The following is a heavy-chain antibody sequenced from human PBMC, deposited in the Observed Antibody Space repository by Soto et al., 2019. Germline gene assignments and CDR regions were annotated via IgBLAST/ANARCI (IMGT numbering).Heavy chain of an antibody. CDR3: ARGSLKVVGPTNWFHP. Sequence: SETLSLTCTVSGGSISSYYWSWIRQPPGKGLEWIGYIYYSGSTNYNPSLKSRVTISVDTSKNQFSLKLSSVTAADTAVYYCARGSLKVVGPTNWFHPWGQETLVTVSS. D-gene: IGHD1-26*01. J-gene: IGHJ5*02. V-gene: IGHV4-59*01. CDR2: IYYSGST. CDR1: GGSISSYY.